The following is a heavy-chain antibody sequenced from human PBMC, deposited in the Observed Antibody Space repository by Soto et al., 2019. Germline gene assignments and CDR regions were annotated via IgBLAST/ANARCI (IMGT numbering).Heavy chain of an antibody. CDR1: GYTFTSYA. CDR2: INAGNGNT. CDR3: ERGLNGYLHYFDY. D-gene: IGHD5-18*01. V-gene: IGHV1-3*01. J-gene: IGHJ4*02. Sequence: ASVKVSCKASGYTFTSYAMHWVRQAPGQRLEWMGWINAGNGNTKYSQKFQGRVTITRDTSASTAYMELSSLRSEDTAVYYCERGLNGYLHYFDYWGQGNPVTVS.